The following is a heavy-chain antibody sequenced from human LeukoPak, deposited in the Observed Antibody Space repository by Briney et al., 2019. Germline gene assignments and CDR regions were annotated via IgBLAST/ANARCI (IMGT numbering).Heavy chain of an antibody. V-gene: IGHV5-51*01. Sequence: GESLKISCKGSGYSFTSYWIGWVRQMPGEGLEWMGIIYPGDSDTRYSPSFQGQVTISADKSISTAYLQWSSLKASDTAMYYCARHPLYCSSTSCYPSYFDYWGQGTLVTVSS. J-gene: IGHJ4*02. D-gene: IGHD2-2*01. CDR2: IYPGDSDT. CDR3: ARHPLYCSSTSCYPSYFDY. CDR1: GYSFTSYW.